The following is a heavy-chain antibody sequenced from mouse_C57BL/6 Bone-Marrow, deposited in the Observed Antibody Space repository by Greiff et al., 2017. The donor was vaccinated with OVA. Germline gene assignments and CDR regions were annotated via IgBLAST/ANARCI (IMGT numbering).Heavy chain of an antibody. CDR3: ARSGLWSYWYFDV. CDR1: GYTFTDYY. J-gene: IGHJ1*03. Sequence: VQLVESGAELVRPGASVKLSCKASGYTFTDYYINWVKQRPGQGLEWIARIYPGSGNTYYNEKFKGKATLTAEKSSSTAYMQLSSLTSEDSAVYFCARSGLWSYWYFDVWGTGTTVTVSS. V-gene: IGHV1-76*01. D-gene: IGHD1-1*02. CDR2: IYPGSGNT.